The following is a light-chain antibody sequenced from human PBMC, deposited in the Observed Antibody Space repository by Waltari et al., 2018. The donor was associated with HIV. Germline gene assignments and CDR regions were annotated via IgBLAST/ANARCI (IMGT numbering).Light chain of an antibody. CDR2: WAS. J-gene: IGKJ2*01. CDR1: QSICTK. V-gene: IGKV1-5*03. Sequence: TTSPSPFPLSLGQRVPIPCRVSQSICTKLAWYQQKPGKAPNRLLFWASTLLSGGSSRVSGSGSGTEFTLTNANLQPEDVAVYFCQQYETCGSFGRGT. CDR3: QQYETCGS.